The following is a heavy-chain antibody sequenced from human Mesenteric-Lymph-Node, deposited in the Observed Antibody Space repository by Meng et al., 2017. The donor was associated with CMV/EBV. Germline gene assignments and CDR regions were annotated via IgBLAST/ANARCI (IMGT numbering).Heavy chain of an antibody. Sequence: SLKISCAASGFTFDDYTMHWVRQPPGKGLEWVSGITWNSGNIDYANSVKGRFTISRDNAKNSLYLQMNSLRAEDTALYYCAKGNWGNPFDVWGQGTMVTVSS. CDR1: GFTFDDYT. CDR2: ITWNSGNI. D-gene: IGHD7-27*01. CDR3: AKGNWGNPFDV. J-gene: IGHJ3*01. V-gene: IGHV3-9*01.